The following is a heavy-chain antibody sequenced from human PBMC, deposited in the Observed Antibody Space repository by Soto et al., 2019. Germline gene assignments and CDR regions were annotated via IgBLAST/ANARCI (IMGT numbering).Heavy chain of an antibody. Sequence: SLRLSCAASGFTFSSYGMHWVRQAPGKGLEWVAVISYDGSNKYYADSVKGRFTISRDNSKNTLYLQMNSLRAEDTAVYYCAKGAQGSCDYWGQGTLVTVSS. CDR3: AKGAQGSCDY. CDR2: ISYDGSNK. V-gene: IGHV3-30*18. J-gene: IGHJ4*02. CDR1: GFTFSSYG.